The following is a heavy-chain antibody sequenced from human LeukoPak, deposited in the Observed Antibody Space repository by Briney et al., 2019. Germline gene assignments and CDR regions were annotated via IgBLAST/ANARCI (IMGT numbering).Heavy chain of an antibody. CDR1: GYTFSSYG. V-gene: IGHV1-18*01. Sequence: ASVKVSCKASGYTFSSYGISWVRQAPGQGLEWMGWISAYNGQTIYAQKLQGRVTTTTGTSTSTAYMELRSLTSDDTAVYYCARDFTPYCSSTSCSWFDPWGQGTLVTVSS. CDR3: ARDFTPYCSSTSCSWFDP. D-gene: IGHD2-2*01. J-gene: IGHJ5*02. CDR2: ISAYNGQT.